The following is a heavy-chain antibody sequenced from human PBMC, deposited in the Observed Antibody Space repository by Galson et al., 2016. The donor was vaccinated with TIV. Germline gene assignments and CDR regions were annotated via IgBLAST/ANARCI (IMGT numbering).Heavy chain of an antibody. J-gene: IGHJ6*02. V-gene: IGHV3-66*02. D-gene: IGHD3-22*01. CDR2: IYSAGNT. CDR3: ARDRYFDSSGHYYYYYFGLDV. Sequence: SLRLSCAASGLTVSINYMSWVRQAPGKGLEWVATIYSAGNTYYADSVRGRFTVSRDTSKNTLHLQMDSLRPEDTAVYFCARDRYFDSSGHYYYYYFGLDVWGQGTMVTVS. CDR1: GLTVSINY.